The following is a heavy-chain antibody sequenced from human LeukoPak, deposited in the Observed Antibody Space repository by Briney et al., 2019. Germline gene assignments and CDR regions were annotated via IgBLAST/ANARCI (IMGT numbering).Heavy chain of an antibody. V-gene: IGHV3-23*01. CDR3: AKGHIDSEWLYLDS. CDR2: VRGSADTG. Sequence: QAGGSLRLSCAASGFTIKTYAMSWVRQAPGKGLQWVSGVRGSADTGNYADSVKGRFTISRDSTKNTLYLQMNSLRAEDTALYYCAKGHIDSEWLYLDSWGQGTLVTVSS. CDR1: GFTIKTYA. J-gene: IGHJ4*02. D-gene: IGHD2-21*01.